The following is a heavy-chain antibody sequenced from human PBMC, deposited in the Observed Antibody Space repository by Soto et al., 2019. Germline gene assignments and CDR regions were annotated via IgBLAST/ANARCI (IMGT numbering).Heavy chain of an antibody. D-gene: IGHD1-26*01. CDR1: GFTFSSYA. J-gene: IGHJ4*02. V-gene: IGHV3-30-3*01. Sequence: QVQLVESGGGVVQPGRSLRLSCAASGFTFSSYAMHWVRQGPGKGLERVAVISYDGSNKYYADSVNDGFTISRDNSKNTLYLQMNSRRAEDTAVYYCSRGGGSYIDYWGQGTLVIVSS. CDR2: ISYDGSNK. CDR3: SRGGGSYIDY.